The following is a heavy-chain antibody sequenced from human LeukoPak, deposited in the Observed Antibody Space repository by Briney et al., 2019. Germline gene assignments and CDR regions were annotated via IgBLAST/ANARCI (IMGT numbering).Heavy chain of an antibody. D-gene: IGHD6-13*01. CDR3: ARGGMATAGTIYYYMDV. J-gene: IGHJ6*03. Sequence: SVKVSCKASGGTFSSYAITWVRQAPGQGLEWMGGVIPIFGTANYAQKFQGRVTITTDESTSTAYMDLSSLRSEDTAVYYCARGGMATAGTIYYYMDVWGKGTTVTVSS. CDR2: VIPIFGTA. CDR1: GGTFSSYA. V-gene: IGHV1-69*05.